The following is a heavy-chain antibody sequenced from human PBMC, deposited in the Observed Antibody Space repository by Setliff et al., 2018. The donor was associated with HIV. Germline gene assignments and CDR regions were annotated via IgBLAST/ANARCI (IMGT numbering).Heavy chain of an antibody. Sequence: PSETLSLTCTVSGGSISSFYWTWIRQPPGKGLEWIGYIYYSGSTNYNPSLKSRLTISVDTSKNQVSLKLSSVTAADTAVYYCAGLPSKDSRRPPPYYWGQGTLVTVSS. V-gene: IGHV4-59*01. CDR1: GGSISSFY. CDR2: IYYSGST. CDR3: AGLPSKDSRRPPPYY. J-gene: IGHJ4*02.